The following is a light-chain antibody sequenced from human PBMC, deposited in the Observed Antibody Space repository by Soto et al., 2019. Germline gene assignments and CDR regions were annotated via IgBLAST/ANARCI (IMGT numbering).Light chain of an antibody. Sequence: ETVLTQSPGTLSLSPGERATLSCRASESIRSNYLAWYRQTPGQAPRLLIFGASKRASGIADRFSGSGSGTDFTLIISRLEPEDFALYYCQQCGSSPWTFGQGTKVEIK. J-gene: IGKJ1*01. CDR2: GAS. CDR1: ESIRSNY. V-gene: IGKV3-20*01. CDR3: QQCGSSPWT.